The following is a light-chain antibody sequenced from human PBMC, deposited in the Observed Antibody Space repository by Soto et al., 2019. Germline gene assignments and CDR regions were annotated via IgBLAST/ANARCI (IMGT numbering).Light chain of an antibody. CDR1: SGHSSYA. V-gene: IGLV4-69*01. CDR3: QTWGAGFSVV. Sequence: QLVLTQPPSASASLGASVKLTCTLSSGHSSYAIAWHQQQPEKGPRYLMKVNTDGSHNKGDGIPDRFSGSSSGAERYLTISSLQSEDEADYYCQTWGAGFSVVFGGGTKLTVL. J-gene: IGLJ2*01. CDR2: VNTDGSH.